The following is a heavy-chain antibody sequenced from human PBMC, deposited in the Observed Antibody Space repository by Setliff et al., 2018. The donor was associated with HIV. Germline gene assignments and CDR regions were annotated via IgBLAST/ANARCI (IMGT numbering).Heavy chain of an antibody. CDR2: INSYSGNT. Sequence: ASVKVSCKASGYTFTTYGVNWVRQAPGQGLEWMGWINSYSGNTGYAQKFQGRVTMTRNTSISTAYLDLSSLRSEDTAVYYCARGKVLRGNILYYWGQGTLVTVSS. CDR1: GYTFTTYG. CDR3: ARGKVLRGNILYY. D-gene: IGHD2-8*01. J-gene: IGHJ4*02. V-gene: IGHV1-8*01.